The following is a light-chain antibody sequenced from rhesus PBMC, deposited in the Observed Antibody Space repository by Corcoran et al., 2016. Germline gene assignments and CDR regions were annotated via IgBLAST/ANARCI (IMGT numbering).Light chain of an antibody. V-gene: IGLV2-13*03. CDR1: SSNIGANTR. CDR2: DVN. CDR3: SSYGSGSTYI. J-gene: IGLJ1*01. Sequence: QATPTQSPSVSGSPGQSVTISCTGTSSNIGANTRFSWYQQSPGKAPKLMIYDVNKRPSGVSDRFSGSKSGSTASLTISGLQAEDEADYYCSSYGSGSTYIFGDRTRLTVL.